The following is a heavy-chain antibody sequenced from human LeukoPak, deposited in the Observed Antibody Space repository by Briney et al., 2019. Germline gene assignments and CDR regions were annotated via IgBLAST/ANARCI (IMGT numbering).Heavy chain of an antibody. CDR2: INHSGST. CDR3: ARDYYDSSGYYSRQAYYFDY. CDR1: GGSFSGYY. J-gene: IGHJ4*02. V-gene: IGHV4-34*01. D-gene: IGHD3-22*01. Sequence: SETLSLTCAVYGGSFSGYYWSWIRQPPGKGLEWIGEINHSGSTNYNPSLKSRVTISVDTSKNQFSLKLSSVTAADTAVYYCARDYYDSSGYYSRQAYYFDYWGQGTLVTVSS.